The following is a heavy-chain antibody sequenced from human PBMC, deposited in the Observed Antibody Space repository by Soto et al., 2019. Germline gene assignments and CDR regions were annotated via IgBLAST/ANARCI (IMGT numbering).Heavy chain of an antibody. J-gene: IGHJ4*02. Sequence: QVQLQESGPGLVKPSETLSLTYTVSGGSISSYYWSWIRQPAGKGLEWIGRIYTSGSTNYNPSLKSRVTMSVDTSKNQFSLKLSSVTAADTAVYYCARSYYDFWSGYPRENWGQGTLVTVSS. D-gene: IGHD3-3*01. V-gene: IGHV4-4*07. CDR1: GGSISSYY. CDR2: IYTSGST. CDR3: ARSYYDFWSGYPREN.